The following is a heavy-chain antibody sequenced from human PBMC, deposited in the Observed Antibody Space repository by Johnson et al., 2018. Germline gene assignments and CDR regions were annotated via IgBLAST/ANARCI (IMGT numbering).Heavy chain of an antibody. CDR2: IRSKANNYAI. J-gene: IGHJ3*02. CDR3: ANVVAATRLDAFDI. Sequence: VQLQESGGGLVQPGGSLKLSCAASGFIFRGSAMHWVRQASGKGLEWVGRIRSKANNYAIAYGASVKGRFTISRDDSKNTAYLQMNSLRAEDTAVYYCANVVAATRLDAFDIWGQGTMVTVSS. V-gene: IGHV3-73*02. CDR1: GFIFRGSA. D-gene: IGHD2-15*01.